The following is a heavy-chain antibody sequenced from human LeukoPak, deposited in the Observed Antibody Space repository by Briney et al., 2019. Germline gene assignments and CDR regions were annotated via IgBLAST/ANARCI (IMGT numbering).Heavy chain of an antibody. CDR1: GFTFSNAW. J-gene: IGHJ4*02. D-gene: IGHD3-22*01. Sequence: PGGSLRLSCAASGFTFSNAWMSWVRQAPGKGLEWVGRIKSKTDGGTTDYAAPVKGRFTISRDDSKNTLYLQMNSLKTEDTAVYYCTTTYYYVSSGYYYGDYWGQGTLVTVSS. CDR3: TTTYYYVSSGYYYGDY. CDR2: IKSKTDGGTT. V-gene: IGHV3-15*01.